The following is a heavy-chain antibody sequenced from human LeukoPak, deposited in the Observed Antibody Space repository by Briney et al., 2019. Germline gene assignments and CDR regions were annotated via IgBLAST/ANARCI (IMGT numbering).Heavy chain of an antibody. J-gene: IGHJ5*02. Sequence: ASVKVSCKTSGYTFTGYYIHWVRRAPGQGLEWMGWINPNSGGTNYAQKFQGRVTMTRDTSISTAYMELSRLRSDDTAVYYCARDRGITGTTGLVDPWGQGTLVTVSS. D-gene: IGHD1-20*01. CDR3: ARDRGITGTTGLVDP. CDR1: GYTFTGYY. V-gene: IGHV1-2*02. CDR2: INPNSGGT.